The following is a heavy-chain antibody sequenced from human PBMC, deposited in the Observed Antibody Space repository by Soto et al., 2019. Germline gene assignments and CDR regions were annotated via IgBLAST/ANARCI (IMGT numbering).Heavy chain of an antibody. V-gene: IGHV4-59*01. CDR2: IYYRGST. CDR3: AGIAAAAKRSAFDI. Sequence: QVQLQESGPGLVKPSETLSLTCTVSGGSISSYYWSWIRQPPGKGLEWIGYIYYRGSTNYNPSLKSRVTISVDTSKNQFSLKLSSVTAADTAVYYCAGIAAAAKRSAFDIWGQGTMVTVSS. D-gene: IGHD6-13*01. CDR1: GGSISSYY. J-gene: IGHJ3*02.